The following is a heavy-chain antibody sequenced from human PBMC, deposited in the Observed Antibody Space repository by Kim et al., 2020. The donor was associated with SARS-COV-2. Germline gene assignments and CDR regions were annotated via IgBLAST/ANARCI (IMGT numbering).Heavy chain of an antibody. V-gene: IGHV3-23*01. CDR3: AKEDYYPGAFDY. J-gene: IGHJ4*02. D-gene: IGHD3-22*01. Sequence: YYADSVKGRFTISRDNSKNTLYLQMNSLRAEDTAVYYCAKEDYYPGAFDYWGQGTLVTVSS.